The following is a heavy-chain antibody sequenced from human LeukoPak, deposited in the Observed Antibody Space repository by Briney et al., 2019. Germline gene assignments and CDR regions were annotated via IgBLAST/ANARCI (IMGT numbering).Heavy chain of an antibody. Sequence: PSETLSLTRIVSAGSISSGTYYWGWIRQPPGKELEWIGSIYYSGSTYYNPSLKSRVTISVATPKNQFSLKLCSVTASHPTMCYCAGHDLGEYSSVWYYCGYWGQGALVTVSS. CDR2: IYYSGST. D-gene: IGHD6-19*01. CDR3: AGHDLGEYSSVWYYCGY. J-gene: IGHJ4*02. CDR1: AGSISSGTYY. V-gene: IGHV4-39*01.